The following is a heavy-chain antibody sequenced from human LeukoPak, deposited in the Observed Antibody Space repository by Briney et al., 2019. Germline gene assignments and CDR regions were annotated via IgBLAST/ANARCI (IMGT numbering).Heavy chain of an antibody. CDR1: GFTFSSYG. D-gene: IGHD5-24*01. Sequence: PGRSLRLSCAASGFTFSSYGMHWVRQAPGKGLEWVAVIWYDGSNKYYADSVKGRFTISRDNSKNTLYLQMNSLRAEDTAVYYCAKSRVDSGLATIVDDAFDIWGQGTMVTVSS. J-gene: IGHJ3*02. V-gene: IGHV3-33*06. CDR3: AKSRVDSGLATIVDDAFDI. CDR2: IWYDGSNK.